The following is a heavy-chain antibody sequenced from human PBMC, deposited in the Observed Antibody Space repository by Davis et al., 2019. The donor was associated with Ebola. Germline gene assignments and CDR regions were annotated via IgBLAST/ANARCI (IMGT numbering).Heavy chain of an antibody. J-gene: IGHJ4*02. CDR2: IWYDGSSK. Sequence: PGSLWKISCAASGLTFSNYDMHWVRQAPGKGLEWVAVIWYDGSSKYYADSVKGRFTISRDNSKNTLYLQMNSLRAEDTAVYYCARGGEYSSSSLDYWGQGTLVTVSS. CDR3: ARGGEYSSSSLDY. V-gene: IGHV3-33*01. CDR1: GLTFSNYD. D-gene: IGHD6-6*01.